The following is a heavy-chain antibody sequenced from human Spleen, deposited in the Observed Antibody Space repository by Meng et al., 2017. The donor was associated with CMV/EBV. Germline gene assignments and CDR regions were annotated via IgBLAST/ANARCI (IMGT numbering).Heavy chain of an antibody. V-gene: IGHV4-30-4*08. CDR3: AREGSRSYYSPVTYNLFDP. J-gene: IGHJ5*02. Sequence: SGDYYWSWIRQTPGKGLEWIGYIYYTGSTYYNPSLKSRVNISVDTSNNQFSLKLSSVSAADSAVYYCAREGSRSYYSPVTYNLFDPWGQGTLVTVSS. CDR2: IYYTGST. D-gene: IGHD1-26*01. CDR1: SGDYY.